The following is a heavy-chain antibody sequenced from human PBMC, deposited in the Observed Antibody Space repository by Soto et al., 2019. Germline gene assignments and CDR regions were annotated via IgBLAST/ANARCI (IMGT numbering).Heavy chain of an antibody. CDR2: FRTGGDDATT. Sequence: PGGSLRLSCAASGFTFSSYSMSWVRQAPGKGLEWVSGFRTGGDDATTYYADSVKGRFTISRDNSKNMLFLQMNSLRAEDTAVYYCAKVFTMVRGVIIKDYYYYYGMDVWGQGTTVTVSS. D-gene: IGHD3-10*01. V-gene: IGHV3-23*01. J-gene: IGHJ6*02. CDR3: AKVFTMVRGVIIKDYYYYYGMDV. CDR1: GFTFSSYS.